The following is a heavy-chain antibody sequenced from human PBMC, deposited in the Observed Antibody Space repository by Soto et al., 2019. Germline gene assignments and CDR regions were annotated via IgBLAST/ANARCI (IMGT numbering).Heavy chain of an antibody. Sequence: GGSLRLSCAASGFTFSSYSMNWVRQAPGKGLERVSSISSSSSYIYYADSVKGRFTISRDNAKNSLYLQMNSLRAEDTAVYYCAKSGYCTNGVCYLDYWGQGTLVTVSS. J-gene: IGHJ4*02. CDR3: AKSGYCTNGVCYLDY. D-gene: IGHD2-8*01. CDR1: GFTFSSYS. CDR2: ISSSSSYI. V-gene: IGHV3-21*01.